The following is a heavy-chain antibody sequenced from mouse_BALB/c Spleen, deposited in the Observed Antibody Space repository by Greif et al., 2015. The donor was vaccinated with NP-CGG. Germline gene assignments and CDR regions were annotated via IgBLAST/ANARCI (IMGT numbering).Heavy chain of an antibody. CDR3: AREDYYGSH. J-gene: IGHJ3*01. D-gene: IGHD1-1*01. CDR1: GYAFTNYW. V-gene: IGHV1-63*01. Sequence: QVQLQQSGAELVRPGTSVKISCKASGYAFTNYWLGWVKQRPGHGLEWIGDIYPGSGNTYYNEKFKGKATLTADKSSSTAYMQLSSLTSEDSAVYFCAREDYYGSHWGQGTLVTVSA. CDR2: IYPGSGNT.